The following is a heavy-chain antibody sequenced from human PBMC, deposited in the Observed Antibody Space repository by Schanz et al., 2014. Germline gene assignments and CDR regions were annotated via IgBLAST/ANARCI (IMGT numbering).Heavy chain of an antibody. CDR1: GFTFSSYA. CDR2: ISGRDGST. D-gene: IGHD6-13*01. CDR3: ATASSPVREAGAGSSFHL. J-gene: IGHJ5*02. V-gene: IGHV3-23*01. Sequence: EVQLLESGGGLVQPGGSLRLSCAASGFTFSSYAMTWVRQASGMGLEWVSAISGRDGSTYYADSVKGRFTISRDNFKGALYLQMSSLRAEDTAVYYCATASSPVREAGAGSSFHLWGQGTLVTVSP.